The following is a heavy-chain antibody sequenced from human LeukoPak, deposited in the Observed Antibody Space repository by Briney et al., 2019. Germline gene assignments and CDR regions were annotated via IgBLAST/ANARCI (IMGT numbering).Heavy chain of an antibody. CDR3: AREFSGTSIAARVFDS. CDR1: GGSITIYY. D-gene: IGHD6-6*01. Sequence: SETLSLTCTVSGGSITIYYWSYIRQPAGKGLEWIGRIHTSGSTNYNPSLKSRVTMSVDTSKNQFSLKLSSVTAADTAIYYCAREFSGTSIAARVFDSWGQGTLVTVSS. V-gene: IGHV4-4*07. CDR2: IHTSGST. J-gene: IGHJ4*02.